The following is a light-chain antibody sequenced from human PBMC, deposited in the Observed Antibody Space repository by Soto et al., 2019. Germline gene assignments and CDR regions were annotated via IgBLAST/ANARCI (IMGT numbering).Light chain of an antibody. J-gene: IGKJ1*01. CDR2: DAS. CDR3: QQYNSVSPTWA. V-gene: IGKV1-5*01. Sequence: DIQMTQSPSTLSASVGDRVTITCRASHSISHGLAWYQQKPGKAPRLLIYDASNLEGGVPARFSGSGAGTEFTLTISSLQPDDFATYYCQQYNSVSPTWACGQGTKVDMK. CDR1: HSISHG.